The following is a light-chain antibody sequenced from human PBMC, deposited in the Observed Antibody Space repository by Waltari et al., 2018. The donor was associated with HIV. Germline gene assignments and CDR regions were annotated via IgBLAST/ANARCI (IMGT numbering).Light chain of an antibody. CDR2: NAS. J-gene: IGKJ4*01. Sequence: EIVLTQSPATLSLSPGETATLSCRASQSVRRYLAWYQQRPGQPPRLLIYNASSRATGIPARFSGSGSGTDFTLIISNIEPDDFAVYYCQHRDNWPELSFGGGTTIEFK. V-gene: IGKV3-11*01. CDR3: QHRDNWPELS. CDR1: QSVRRY.